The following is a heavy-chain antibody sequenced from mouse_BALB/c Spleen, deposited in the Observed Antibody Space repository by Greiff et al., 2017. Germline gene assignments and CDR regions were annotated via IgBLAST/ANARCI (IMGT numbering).Heavy chain of an antibody. CDR2: INPSSGYT. V-gene: IGHV1-4*02. CDR3: ARQTARGGFAN. CDR1: GYTFTSYT. J-gene: IGHJ3*01. Sequence: QVQLQQSAAELARPGASVKMSCKASGYTFTSYTMHWVKQRPGQGLEWIGYINPSSGYTEYNQKFKDKTTLTADKSSSTAYMQLSSLTSEDSAVYYCARQTARGGFANWGQGTLVTVSA. D-gene: IGHD3-2*01.